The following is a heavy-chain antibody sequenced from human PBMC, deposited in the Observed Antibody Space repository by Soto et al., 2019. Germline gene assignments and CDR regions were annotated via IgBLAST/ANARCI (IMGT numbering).Heavy chain of an antibody. Sequence: GASVKVSCKASGYTFTSYDINWVRQATGQGLEWMGWMNPNSGNTGYAQKFQGRVTMTRNTSISTAYMELSSLRSEDTAVYYCALTTATTNAFDIWGQGTMVTVSS. J-gene: IGHJ3*02. CDR3: ALTTATTNAFDI. CDR1: GYTFTSYD. CDR2: MNPNSGNT. D-gene: IGHD4-17*01. V-gene: IGHV1-8*01.